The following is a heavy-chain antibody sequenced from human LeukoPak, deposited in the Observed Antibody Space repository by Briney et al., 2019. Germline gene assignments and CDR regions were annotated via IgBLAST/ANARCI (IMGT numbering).Heavy chain of an antibody. V-gene: IGHV3-23*01. CDR3: ARGISELLWFGEFDEFDY. J-gene: IGHJ4*02. D-gene: IGHD3-10*01. CDR1: GFTFSSYA. Sequence: GGSLRLSCAASGFTFSSYAMSWVRQAPGKGLEWVSAISGSGGSTYYADSVKGRFTISRDNSKNTLYLQMNSLRAEDTAVYYCARGISELLWFGEFDEFDYWGQGTLVTVSS. CDR2: ISGSGGST.